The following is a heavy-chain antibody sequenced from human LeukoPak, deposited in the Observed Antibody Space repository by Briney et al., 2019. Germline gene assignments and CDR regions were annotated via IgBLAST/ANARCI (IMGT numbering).Heavy chain of an antibody. V-gene: IGHV4-4*02. D-gene: IGHD3-10*01. J-gene: IGHJ5*02. CDR2: IYHSGST. Sequence: SGTLSLTCAVSGGSISSSNWWSWVRQPPGKGLEWIGEIYHSGSTNYNPSLKSRVTISVDKSKNQYSLKLTSVTAADTAVYFCARGGYYGSGNDFRFDPWGQGTLVTVSS. CDR1: GGSISSSNW. CDR3: ARGGYYGSGNDFRFDP.